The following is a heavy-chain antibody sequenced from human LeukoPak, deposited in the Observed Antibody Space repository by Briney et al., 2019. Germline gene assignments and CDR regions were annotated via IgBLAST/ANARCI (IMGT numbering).Heavy chain of an antibody. D-gene: IGHD3-22*01. V-gene: IGHV3-33*06. CDR3: AKVVDSSGYYYDY. CDR1: GFTCSSYG. CDR2: IWYDGSNK. J-gene: IGHJ4*02. Sequence: GGSLRLSCAASGFTCSSYGMHWVRQAPGKGLEWVAVIWYDGSNKYYADSVKGRFTISRANSKNTLYLQMNSLRAEDTAVYYRAKVVDSSGYYYDYWGQGTLVTVSS.